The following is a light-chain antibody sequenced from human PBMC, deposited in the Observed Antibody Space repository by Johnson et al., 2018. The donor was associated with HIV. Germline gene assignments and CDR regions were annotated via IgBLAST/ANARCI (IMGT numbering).Light chain of an antibody. CDR2: ENN. CDR3: GTWDSSLSAYV. J-gene: IGLJ1*01. CDR1: SSNIGKNY. Sequence: QSVLTQPPSVSAAPRQKVTISCSGSSSNIGKNYVSWYQQFPGTAPKLLIYENNKRPSGVPDRFSDSKSGTSATLGITGLQTGDEADYYCGTWDSSLSAYVFGTGTKVTVL. V-gene: IGLV1-51*02.